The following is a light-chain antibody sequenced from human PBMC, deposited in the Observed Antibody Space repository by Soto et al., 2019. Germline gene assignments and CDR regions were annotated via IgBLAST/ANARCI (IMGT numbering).Light chain of an antibody. V-gene: IGKV1-39*01. CDR1: QSISDY. Sequence: DIQMTQSPSSLSAFVGDRVSITCRASQSISDYLNWYQQKVGKAPKLLIYAASTLQSGVPSRFSGSGSGTDFTLTISSLQPEDFATYYCQQPYTTPQTFGQGTKLEI. CDR3: QQPYTTPQT. CDR2: AAS. J-gene: IGKJ2*01.